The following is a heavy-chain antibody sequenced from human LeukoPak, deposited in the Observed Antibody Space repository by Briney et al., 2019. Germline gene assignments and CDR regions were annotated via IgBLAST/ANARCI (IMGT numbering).Heavy chain of an antibody. CDR3: AKGYYGSGSSRGFDY. V-gene: IGHV3-23*01. Sequence: GGSLRLSCAASGFTFSSYGMSWVRQAPGKGLEWVSAISGSGGSTYYADSVKGRFTISRDNSKNTLYLQMNSLRAEDTAVYYCAKGYYGSGSSRGFDYWGQGTLVTVSS. D-gene: IGHD3-10*01. CDR2: ISGSGGST. CDR1: GFTFSSYG. J-gene: IGHJ4*02.